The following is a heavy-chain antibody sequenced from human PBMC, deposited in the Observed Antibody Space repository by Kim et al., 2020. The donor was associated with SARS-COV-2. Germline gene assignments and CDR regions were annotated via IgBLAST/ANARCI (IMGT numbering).Heavy chain of an antibody. J-gene: IGHJ4*02. V-gene: IGHV3-9*01. Sequence: GYADSVKGRFTNSRYNAKNSLYLQMNSLRAEDTALYYCAKDSYGYGGYFDYWGQGTLVTVSS. D-gene: IGHD5-18*01. CDR3: AKDSYGYGGYFDY.